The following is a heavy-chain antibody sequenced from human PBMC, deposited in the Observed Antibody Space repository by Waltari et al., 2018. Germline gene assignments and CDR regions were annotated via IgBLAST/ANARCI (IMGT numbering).Heavy chain of an antibody. CDR2: LHYSGGT. V-gene: IGHV4-39*01. CDR3: VRHIIEGGWYGDGHDYFDY. J-gene: IGHJ4*01. D-gene: IGHD6-19*01. CDR1: GASLSRSGLY. Sequence: QLPLQESGPGLVKPSETLSLTCTLSGASLSRSGLYWAWIRPPPGKGLEWIGSLHYSGGTYYNPSLKSRVAISVDTSKNRFSLKVTSVTTADTAVFYCVRHIIEGGWYGDGHDYFDYWGHGTLVTVSS.